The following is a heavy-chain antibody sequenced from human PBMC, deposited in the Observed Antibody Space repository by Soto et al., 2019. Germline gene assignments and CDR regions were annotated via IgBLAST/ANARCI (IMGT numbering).Heavy chain of an antibody. Sequence: SVKVSCKASGYTFNSYYMHWVRQAPGQGLEWMGGIIPIFGTANYAQKFQGRVTITADESTSTAYMELSSLRSEDTAVYYCARDGRVSSGWYGTGVNWFDPWGQGTLVTVS. D-gene: IGHD6-19*01. V-gene: IGHV1-69*13. CDR3: ARDGRVSSGWYGTGVNWFDP. J-gene: IGHJ5*02. CDR2: IIPIFGTA. CDR1: GYTFNSYY.